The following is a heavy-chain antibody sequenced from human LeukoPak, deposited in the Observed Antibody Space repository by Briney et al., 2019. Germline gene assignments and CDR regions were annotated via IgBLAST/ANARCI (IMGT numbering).Heavy chain of an antibody. CDR2: IYYSGST. V-gene: IGHV4-31*03. J-gene: IGHJ4*02. CDR3: PRNQLDNVMYY. Sequence: SQTLSLTCTVSGGSISSGGYYWSWIRQHPGKGLEWIGYIYYSGSTYYNPSLKSRVTISVDTSKNQFSLKLSSVTAADTAVYYCPRNQLDNVMYYWGQGTLVTVSS. CDR1: GGSISSGGYY. D-gene: IGHD3-16*01.